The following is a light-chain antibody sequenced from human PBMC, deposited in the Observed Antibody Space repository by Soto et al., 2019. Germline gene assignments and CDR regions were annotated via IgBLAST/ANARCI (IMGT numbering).Light chain of an antibody. CDR3: QQYGSSPMYT. V-gene: IGKV3-20*01. J-gene: IGKJ2*01. Sequence: EIVLTQSPGTLSLSSGERATLSCRASQSVSSSYLAWCQQKPGQAPRLLIYGASSRATGIPDRFSGSGSGTDFTLTISRLEPEDFAVYYCQQYGSSPMYTFGQGTKLEIK. CDR2: GAS. CDR1: QSVSSSY.